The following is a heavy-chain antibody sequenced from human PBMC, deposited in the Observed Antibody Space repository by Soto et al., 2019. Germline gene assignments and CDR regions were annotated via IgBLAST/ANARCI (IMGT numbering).Heavy chain of an antibody. D-gene: IGHD3-10*01. CDR2: IDPSDSYT. CDR1: GYSFTSYW. J-gene: IGHJ6*04. CDR3: ARLSPLVLWFGEASHGMAF. V-gene: IGHV5-10-1*01. Sequence: PGESLKISCKGSGYSFTSYWISWVRQMPGKGLEWMGRIDPSDSYTNYSPSFQGHVTISADKSISTAYLQWSSLKASDTAMYYCARLSPLVLWFGEASHGMAFWGKGSTVTVSS.